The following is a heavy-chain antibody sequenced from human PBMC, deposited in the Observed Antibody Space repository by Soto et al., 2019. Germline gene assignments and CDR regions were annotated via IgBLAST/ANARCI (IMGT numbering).Heavy chain of an antibody. CDR2: IYPGDSDT. Sequence: GESLKISCKGSGYSFTSYWIGWVRQMPGKGLEWMGIIYPGDSDTRYSPSFQGQVTISADKSISTAYLQWSSLKASDTAMYYCARTKWELLEYNWFDPWGQGTLVTVPQ. CDR1: GYSFTSYW. CDR3: ARTKWELLEYNWFDP. V-gene: IGHV5-51*01. J-gene: IGHJ5*02. D-gene: IGHD1-26*01.